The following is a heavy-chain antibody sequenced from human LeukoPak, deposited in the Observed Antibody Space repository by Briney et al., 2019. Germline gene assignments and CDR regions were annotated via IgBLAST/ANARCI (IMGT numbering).Heavy chain of an antibody. V-gene: IGHV1-18*01. CDR3: ARVVGFTYYDYVWGSYRETPLDY. CDR2: ISAYNGNT. CDR1: GYTFTSYG. Sequence: GASVKVSCKASGYTFTSYGISWVRQAPGQGLEWMGWISAYNGNTNYAQKLQGRVTMTTDTSTSTAYMELRSLRSDDTAVYYCARVVGFTYYDYVWGSYRETPLDYWGQGTLVTVSS. D-gene: IGHD3-16*02. J-gene: IGHJ4*02.